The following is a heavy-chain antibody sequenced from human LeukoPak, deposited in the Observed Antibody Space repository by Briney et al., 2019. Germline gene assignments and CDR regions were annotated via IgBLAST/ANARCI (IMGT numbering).Heavy chain of an antibody. D-gene: IGHD3-3*01. CDR3: ARFRPTIFGVVIVAHAFDI. Sequence: SETLSLTCAVYGGSLSGYYWRWIRQPPGKGVEWIGEINHSGSTNYNRSLKSRVTISVDTSKNQFSLKLSSVTAADTAVYYCARFRPTIFGVVIVAHAFDIWGQGTMVTVSS. CDR2: INHSGST. CDR1: GGSLSGYY. J-gene: IGHJ3*02. V-gene: IGHV4-34*01.